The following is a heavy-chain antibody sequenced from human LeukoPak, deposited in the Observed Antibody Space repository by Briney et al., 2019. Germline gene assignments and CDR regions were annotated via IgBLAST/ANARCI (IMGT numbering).Heavy chain of an antibody. CDR1: GFTLSSRW. Sequence: GGSLRLSCVVSGFTLSSRWMMWVRQAPGEGLGWMTNINRDGSEKNYVDSVKGRFTITRDNAENSLYLQMSSLKVEDTAIYYCATYDSWSGYNIAYWGQGTLVTVSS. CDR3: ATYDSWSGYNIAY. CDR2: INRDGSEK. J-gene: IGHJ4*02. V-gene: IGHV3-7*03. D-gene: IGHD3-3*01.